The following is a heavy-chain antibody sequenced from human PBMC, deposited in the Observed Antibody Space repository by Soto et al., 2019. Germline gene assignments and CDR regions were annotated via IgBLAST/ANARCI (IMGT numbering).Heavy chain of an antibody. CDR3: AHIPFGVVTSRSTFWFDP. CDR2: IYWDDDK. D-gene: IGHD3-3*01. J-gene: IGHJ5*02. V-gene: IGHV2-5*02. CDR1: GFSLSTSGVG. Sequence: SGPTLVNPTQTLTLTCTFSGFSLSTSGVGVGWIRQPPGKALEWLALIYWDDDKRYSPSLKSRLTITKDTSKNQVVLTMTNMDPVDTATYYCAHIPFGVVTSRSTFWFDPWGTGTLVTVSS.